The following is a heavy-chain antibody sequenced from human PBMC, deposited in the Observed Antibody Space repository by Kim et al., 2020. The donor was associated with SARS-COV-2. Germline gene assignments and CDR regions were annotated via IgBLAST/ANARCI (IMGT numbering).Heavy chain of an antibody. D-gene: IGHD3-10*01. CDR3: ARRSGGDAYYYFDL. J-gene: IGHJ2*01. Sequence: GGSLRLSCAASGFTFNKSPMHWVRQAPGKGLEYVSAINSNGDSTYYAGSVRGRFTISRDNSKNTLYLQMGSLRPDDMALYYCARRSGGDAYYYFDLWGRDTLVTVSS. CDR1: GFTFNKSP. V-gene: IGHV3-64*02. CDR2: INSNGDST.